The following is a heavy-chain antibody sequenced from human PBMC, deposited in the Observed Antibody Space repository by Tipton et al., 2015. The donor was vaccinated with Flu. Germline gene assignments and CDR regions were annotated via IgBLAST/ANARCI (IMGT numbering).Heavy chain of an antibody. J-gene: IGHJ4*02. D-gene: IGHD6-25*01. CDR1: GNKFNNYW. V-gene: IGHV5-51*01. CDR2: IDPDDSET. Sequence: QLVQSGAEVKKPGESLKISCKGFGNKFNNYWVGWVRQLPGKGLEWMGIIDPDDSETRYSPSFQGQVTISADKAISTAYLQWNSLKASDTATYYCAGTRTAAVGASFDYWGQGALVTVSS. CDR3: AGTRTAAVGASFDY.